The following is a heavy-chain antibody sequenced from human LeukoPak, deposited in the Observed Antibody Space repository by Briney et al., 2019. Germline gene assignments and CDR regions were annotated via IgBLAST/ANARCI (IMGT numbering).Heavy chain of an antibody. Sequence: GGSPRLSCAASGFTFSSYKMNWVRHAPGKGLEWVSYINSSGSTIYYTDSVKGRFTISRDNAKNSLYLQMNSLTAADTAVYYCARAEGSYYDIFTGYYTSPIYFDYWGQEPWSPSPQ. CDR1: GFTFSSYK. V-gene: IGHV3-48*03. CDR3: ARAEGSYYDIFTGYYTSPIYFDY. D-gene: IGHD3-9*01. J-gene: IGHJ4*01. CDR2: INSSGSTI.